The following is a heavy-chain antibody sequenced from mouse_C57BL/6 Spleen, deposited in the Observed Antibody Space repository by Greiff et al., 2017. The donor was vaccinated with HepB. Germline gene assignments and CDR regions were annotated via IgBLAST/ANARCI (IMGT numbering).Heavy chain of an antibody. CDR3: AKNGYYDYVWFAY. D-gene: IGHD2-4*01. Sequence: VQRVESGPGLVQPSQSLSITCTVSGFSLTSYGVHWVRQSPGKGLEWLGVIWRGGSTDYNAAFMSRLSITKDNSKSQVFFKMNSLQADDTAIYYCAKNGYYDYVWFAYWGQGTLVTVSA. J-gene: IGHJ3*01. CDR2: IWRGGST. CDR1: GFSLTSYG. V-gene: IGHV2-5*01.